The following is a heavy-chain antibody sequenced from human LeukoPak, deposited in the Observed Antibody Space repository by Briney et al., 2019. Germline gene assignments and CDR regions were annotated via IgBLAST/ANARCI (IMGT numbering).Heavy chain of an antibody. D-gene: IGHD1-26*01. CDR2: ISGSGGST. CDR1: GFTFSSYA. CDR3: ASRAELAYYYYYYMDV. Sequence: GGSLRLSCAASGFTFSSYAMSWVRQAPGKGLEWVSAISGSGGSTYYADSVKGRFTISRDNSKNTLCLQMNSLRAEDTAVYYCASRAELAYYYYYYMDVWGKGTTVTVSS. V-gene: IGHV3-23*01. J-gene: IGHJ6*03.